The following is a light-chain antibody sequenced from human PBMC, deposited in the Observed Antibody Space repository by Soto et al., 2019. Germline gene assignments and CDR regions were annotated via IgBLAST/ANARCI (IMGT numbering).Light chain of an antibody. CDR2: DAS. CDR1: QYIGDL. CDR3: QQYTGYSRT. V-gene: IGKV1-5*01. Sequence: DIQMTQSPSSLSASAGDRVTITCRASQYIGDLLNWYQLKPGKAPKLLISDASSLERGVPSTFSGSGSRTAFTLTISTLQPDDFATYYCQQYTGYSRTFGQGTKVDI. J-gene: IGKJ1*01.